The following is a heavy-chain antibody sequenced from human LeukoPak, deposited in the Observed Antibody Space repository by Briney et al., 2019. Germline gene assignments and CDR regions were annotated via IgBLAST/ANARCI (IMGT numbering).Heavy chain of an antibody. CDR1: GYTFTSYG. Sequence: ASVKVSCKASGYTFTSYGISWVRQAPGQGLEWMRWISAYNGNTNYAQKLQGRVTMTTDTSTSTAYMELRSLRSDDTAVYYCARDNYDILTGSFLGLNYDYWGQGTLVTVSS. J-gene: IGHJ4*02. CDR3: ARDNYDILTGSFLGLNYDY. D-gene: IGHD3-9*01. CDR2: ISAYNGNT. V-gene: IGHV1-18*01.